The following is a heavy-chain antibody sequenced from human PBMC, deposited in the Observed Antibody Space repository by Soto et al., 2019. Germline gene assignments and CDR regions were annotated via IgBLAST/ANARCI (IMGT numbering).Heavy chain of an antibody. CDR2: MNPNSGST. Sequence: ASVKVSCKASGYTFTSYDINWVRQATGQGLEWMGWMNPNSGSTSYAQKFQGRVTMTRDTSTSTVYMELSSLRSEDTAVYYCARGYYYDSSGYRTYGPWFDPWGQGTLVTVSS. CDR3: ARGYYYDSSGYRTYGPWFDP. CDR1: GYTFTSYD. J-gene: IGHJ5*02. D-gene: IGHD3-22*01. V-gene: IGHV1-8*01.